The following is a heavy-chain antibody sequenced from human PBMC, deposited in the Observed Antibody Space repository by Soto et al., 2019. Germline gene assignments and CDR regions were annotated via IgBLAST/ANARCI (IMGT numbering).Heavy chain of an antibody. V-gene: IGHV3-48*03. CDR2: IATGGDRI. CDR3: AGEHVLMFASYDAFNV. J-gene: IGHJ3*01. Sequence: EEQLVESGGDLVQPGGSLRLSCTSSGFALDTYDMTWVRLAPGKDLEWISHIATGGDRIYYADSVKGRFTISRDNARNSLYLQMNSLRDDHTALNYCAGEHVLMFASYDAFNVWGQGTFVTVSS. CDR1: GFALDTYD. D-gene: IGHD2-21*01.